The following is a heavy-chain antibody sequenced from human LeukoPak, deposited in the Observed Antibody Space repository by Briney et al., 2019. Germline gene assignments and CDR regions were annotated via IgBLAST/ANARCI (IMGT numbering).Heavy chain of an antibody. CDR3: ARDVAPIEY. CDR2: VSSSGSTI. J-gene: IGHJ4*02. CDR1: GLTFNSYE. Sequence: GGSLRLSCAASGLTFNSYEMNWVRQAPGKGLEWVSYVSSSGSTIYYADSVKGRFTISRDNAKNSLYLQMNSLRAEDTAVYYCARDVAPIEYWGQGTLVTVSS. V-gene: IGHV3-48*03.